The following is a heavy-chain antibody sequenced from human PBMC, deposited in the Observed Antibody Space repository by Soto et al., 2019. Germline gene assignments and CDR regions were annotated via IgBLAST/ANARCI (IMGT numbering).Heavy chain of an antibody. CDR3: ASGKTRTARPSLRYYYYCLDV. D-gene: IGHD6-6*01. Sequence: SETLSLTCTIYGGSFSGYYWSWIRQPPGKGPEWIGEINHSGSTNYSPSLKRRVSISVDTSKDKFSLNLSSVTAADTAVYYCASGKTRTARPSLRYYYYCLDVWGQGTTVTVSS. CDR2: INHSGST. CDR1: GGSFSGYY. V-gene: IGHV4-34*01. J-gene: IGHJ6*02.